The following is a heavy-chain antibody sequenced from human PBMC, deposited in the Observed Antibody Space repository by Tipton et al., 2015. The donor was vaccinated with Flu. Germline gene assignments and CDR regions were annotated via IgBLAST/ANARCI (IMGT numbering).Heavy chain of an antibody. CDR3: ARDWGTYDSAGYFDY. CDR1: GFTFRSTV. CDR2: ISHDGRRE. J-gene: IGHJ4*02. Sequence: SLRLSCAASGFTFRSTVMHWVRQAPGKGLEWVAIISHDGRREYYADSVKGRFTPSRDNSKDTLYLQMSSLGAEDTAVYYCARDWGTYDSAGYFDYWGQGTLVAVS. V-gene: IGHV3-30*03. D-gene: IGHD3-16*01.